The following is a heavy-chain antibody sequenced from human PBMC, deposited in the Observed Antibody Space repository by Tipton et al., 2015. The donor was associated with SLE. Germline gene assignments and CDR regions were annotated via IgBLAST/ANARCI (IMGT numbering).Heavy chain of an antibody. Sequence: TLSLTCTVSGGSISSYYWSWIRQPPGKGLEWIGYIYYSGSTNYNPSLKSRVTISVDTSKNQFSLKLSSVTAEDTAVYYCAGGGYSSSWDYWGQGTLVTVSS. D-gene: IGHD6-13*01. CDR3: AGGGYSSSWDY. J-gene: IGHJ4*02. CDR1: GGSISSYY. V-gene: IGHV4-59*07. CDR2: IYYSGST.